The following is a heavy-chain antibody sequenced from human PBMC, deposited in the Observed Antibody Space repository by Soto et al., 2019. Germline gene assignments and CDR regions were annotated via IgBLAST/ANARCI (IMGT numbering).Heavy chain of an antibody. CDR1: GYSISSGYH. CDR2: VHHSGST. CDR3: AKDRLFRGQRPGGFDY. D-gene: IGHD3-10*01. J-gene: IGHJ4*02. Sequence: PSETLSLTCDISGYSISSGYHWGWIRQPPGKGLEWLGSVHHSGSTYYNPSLKSRLTISVDKSKNQFSLNLTSVTAEDTAVYYCAKDRLFRGQRPGGFDYWGQGTLVTVSS. V-gene: IGHV4-38-2*02.